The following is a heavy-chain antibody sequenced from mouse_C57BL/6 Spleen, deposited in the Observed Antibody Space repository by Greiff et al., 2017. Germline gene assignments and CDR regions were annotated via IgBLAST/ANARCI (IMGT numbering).Heavy chain of an antibody. CDR1: GFTFSDYG. V-gene: IGHV5-17*01. CDR3: AGGAYGYDEAWFAY. J-gene: IGHJ3*01. CDR2: ISSGSSTL. D-gene: IGHD2-2*01. Sequence: EVQLVESGGGLVKPGGSLKLSCAASGFTFSDYGMHWVRQAPETGLEWVAYISSGSSTLYYADPVQGRFTFSCDNAKNTLFLQMTSRRSEDTAMDYCAGGAYGYDEAWFAYWGQGTLVTVSA.